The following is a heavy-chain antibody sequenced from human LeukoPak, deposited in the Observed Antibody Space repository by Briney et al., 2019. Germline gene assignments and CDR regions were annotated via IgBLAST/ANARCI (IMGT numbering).Heavy chain of an antibody. CDR3: ARDDGFYDSSGYYYVAFDI. Sequence: SETLSLTCAVYGGSFSGYYWSWIRQPPGKGLEWIGEINHSGSTNYNPSLKSRVTISVDTSKNQFSLKLSSVTAADTAVYYCARDDGFYDSSGYYYVAFDIWGQGTMVTVSS. CDR2: INHSGST. D-gene: IGHD3-22*01. CDR1: GGSFSGYY. J-gene: IGHJ3*02. V-gene: IGHV4-34*01.